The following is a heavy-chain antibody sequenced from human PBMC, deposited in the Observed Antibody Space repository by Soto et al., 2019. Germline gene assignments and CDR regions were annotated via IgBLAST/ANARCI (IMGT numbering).Heavy chain of an antibody. CDR3: ARAGAAPYYYYGMDV. D-gene: IGHD2-15*01. CDR1: GYTFSTSG. J-gene: IGHJ6*02. CDR2: ISTYNGDT. V-gene: IGHV1-18*01. Sequence: ASVKVSCKASGYTFSTSGMSWLRQAPGQGLEWMGWISTYNGDTNDAPKFQDRVTMTLDTSTSTVYMELRSLRSDDTAVYYCARAGAAPYYYYGMDVWGQGTRVTVSS.